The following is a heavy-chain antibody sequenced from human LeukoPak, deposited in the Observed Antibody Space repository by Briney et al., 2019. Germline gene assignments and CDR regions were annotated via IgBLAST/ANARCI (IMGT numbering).Heavy chain of an antibody. D-gene: IGHD3-16*02. J-gene: IGHJ4*02. CDR1: GYTFTSYD. V-gene: IGHV1-8*01. CDR2: MNPNSGNT. CDR3: ARAPEAYDYVWGSYRFDY. Sequence: AASVKVSCKASGYTFTSYDINWVRQATGQGLEWMGWMNPNSGNTGYAQKFQGRVTMTRNTSISTAYMELSSLRSEDTAVYYCARAPEAYDYVWGSYRFDYWGQGTLATVSS.